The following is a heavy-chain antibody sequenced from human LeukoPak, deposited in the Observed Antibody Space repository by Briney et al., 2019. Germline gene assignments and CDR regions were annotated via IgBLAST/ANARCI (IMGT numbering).Heavy chain of an antibody. CDR2: IKSKTDGGTP. J-gene: IGHJ3*02. CDR3: TTMIYYNSSGDYPDALDI. D-gene: IGHD3-22*01. Sequence: PGGSLRLSCAASGFTFNNAWMSWVRQAPAKGLEWVGRIKSKTDGGTPDYAAPVKGRFTISRDDSKNTLSLHMNSLKTEDTGVYFCTTMIYYNSSGDYPDALDIWGQGTMVTVSS. V-gene: IGHV3-15*01. CDR1: GFTFNNAW.